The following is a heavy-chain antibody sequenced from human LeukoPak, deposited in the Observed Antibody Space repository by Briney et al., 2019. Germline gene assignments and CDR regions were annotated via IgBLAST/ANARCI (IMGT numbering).Heavy chain of an antibody. CDR2: ISRNSGSI. CDR1: GFTFSSYA. Sequence: GGSLRLSCAASGFTFSSYAMSWVRQAPGKGLEWVSGISRNSGSIGYADSVKGRFTISRDNAKNSLYLQMNSLRAEDTAFYYCGRASGYCTSTSCPPDYWGQGTLVTVSS. J-gene: IGHJ4*02. CDR3: GRASGYCTSTSCPPDY. V-gene: IGHV3-9*01. D-gene: IGHD2-2*01.